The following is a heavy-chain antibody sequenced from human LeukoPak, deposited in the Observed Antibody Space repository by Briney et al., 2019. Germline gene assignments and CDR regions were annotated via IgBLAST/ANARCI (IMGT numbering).Heavy chain of an antibody. Sequence: ASVKVSCKASGYTFTSYDINWVRQATGQGLEWMGWMNPNSGNTGYAQKFQGRVTITRNTSISTAYMELSSLRSEDTAVYYCARAYYDFWSGYANYFDYWGQGTLVTVSS. J-gene: IGHJ4*02. CDR2: MNPNSGNT. V-gene: IGHV1-8*03. CDR1: GYTFTSYD. CDR3: ARAYYDFWSGYANYFDY. D-gene: IGHD3-3*01.